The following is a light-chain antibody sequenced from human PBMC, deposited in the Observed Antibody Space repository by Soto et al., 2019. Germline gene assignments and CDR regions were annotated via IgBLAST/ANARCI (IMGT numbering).Light chain of an antibody. CDR2: DAS. Sequence: DIQMTQSPSTLSASLVDRVTITCRASQSISSWLAWYQQKPGKAPKLLIYDASSLESGVPSRFSGSGSGTEFTLTISSLQPDDFATYYCQQYNSYPITFGQGTRLEI. J-gene: IGKJ5*01. CDR3: QQYNSYPIT. CDR1: QSISSW. V-gene: IGKV1-5*01.